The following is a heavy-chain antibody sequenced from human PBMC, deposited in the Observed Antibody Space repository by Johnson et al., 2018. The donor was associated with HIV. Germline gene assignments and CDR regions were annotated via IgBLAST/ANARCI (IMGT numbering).Heavy chain of an antibody. J-gene: IGHJ3*02. V-gene: IGHV3-20*04. CDR2: INWNGDRI. D-gene: IGHD3-3*01. Sequence: VQLVESGGGVVQPGRSLRLSCAASGFSFADYGMSWVRQGPGKGLEWVSGINWNGDRIGYADSVKGRFTISRDNSKNTLYLQMNSLRVEDTAVYYCARGPWSDAFDIWGQGTMVTVSP. CDR3: ARGPWSDAFDI. CDR1: GFSFADYG.